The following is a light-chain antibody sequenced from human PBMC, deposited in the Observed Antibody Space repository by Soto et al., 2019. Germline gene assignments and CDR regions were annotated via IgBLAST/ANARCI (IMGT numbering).Light chain of an antibody. Sequence: EIVLTQSQATLSVSPGDRSTLXCRASQSVSSNLAWYQQKPGQAPRLLIYGASTRATGIPARFSGSGSGTEFTLTISSLQSEDFAVYYCQQYGRSWTFGQGTKVDIK. CDR1: QSVSSN. CDR2: GAS. CDR3: QQYGRSWT. V-gene: IGKV3-15*01. J-gene: IGKJ1*01.